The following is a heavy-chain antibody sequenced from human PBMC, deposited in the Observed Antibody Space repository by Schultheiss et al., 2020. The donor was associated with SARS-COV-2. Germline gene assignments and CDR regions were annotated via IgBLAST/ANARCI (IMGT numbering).Heavy chain of an antibody. Sequence: GGSLRLSCAASGFTVSSNYMSWVRQAPGKGLEWVSVIYSGGSTYYADSVKGRFTISRDNSKNTLYLQMNSLRAEDTAVYYCARDPTAIVAGDYWGQGTLVTVSS. CDR1: GFTVSSNY. J-gene: IGHJ4*02. CDR2: IYSGGST. D-gene: IGHD5-12*01. V-gene: IGHV3-53*05. CDR3: ARDPTAIVAGDY.